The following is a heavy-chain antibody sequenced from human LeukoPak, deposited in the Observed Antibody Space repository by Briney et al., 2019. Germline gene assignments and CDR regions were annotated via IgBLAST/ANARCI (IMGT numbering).Heavy chain of an antibody. V-gene: IGHV1-24*01. D-gene: IGHD6-13*01. CDR3: APRIAAAGTSRYYYYYGMDV. Sequence: GASVKVSCKVSGYTLTELSMHWVRQAPGKGLEWMGGFDPEDGETIYAQKFQGRVTMTEDTSTDTAYMELSSLRSEDTAVYYCAPRIAAAGTSRYYYYYGMDVWGQGTTVTVSS. CDR2: FDPEDGET. CDR1: GYTLTELS. J-gene: IGHJ6*02.